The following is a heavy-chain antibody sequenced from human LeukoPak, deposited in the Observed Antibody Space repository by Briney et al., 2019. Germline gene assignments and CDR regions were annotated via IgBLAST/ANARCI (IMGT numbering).Heavy chain of an antibody. CDR2: ISAYNGNT. CDR3: ARRDYGDYLSYAFDI. V-gene: IGHV1-18*01. CDR1: GYTFTSYG. J-gene: IGHJ3*02. Sequence: GASVKVSCKASGYTFTSYGISWVRQAPGQGLEWMGWISAYNGNTNYAQKLQGRVTMTTDTSTSTAYMELRSLRSDDTAVYYCARRDYGDYLSYAFDIWGQGTMVTVSS. D-gene: IGHD4-17*01.